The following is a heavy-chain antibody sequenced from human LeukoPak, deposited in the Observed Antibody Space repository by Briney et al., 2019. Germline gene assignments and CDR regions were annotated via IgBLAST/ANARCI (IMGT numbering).Heavy chain of an antibody. Sequence: GASVKVSCKASGYTFTGYYIHWVRQAPGQGLEWMGWINPNSGGTNYAQKVQGRVTMTTDTSTSTAYMELRSLGSDDTAVYYCARDYGGNSEFGHWGQGTLVTVSS. CDR1: GYTFTGYY. CDR2: INPNSGGT. J-gene: IGHJ4*02. CDR3: ARDYGGNSEFGH. D-gene: IGHD4-23*01. V-gene: IGHV1-2*02.